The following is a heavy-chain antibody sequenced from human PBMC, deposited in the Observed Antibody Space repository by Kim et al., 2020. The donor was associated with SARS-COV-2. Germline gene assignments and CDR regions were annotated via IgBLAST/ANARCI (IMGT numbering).Heavy chain of an antibody. CDR2: IYYSGST. Sequence: WSWIRQHPGKSLEWIGYIYYSGSTYYNPTLKSRVTISVDTSKNQFSLKLSSVTAADTAVYYCARAEGSITIFGVVIQNCDYWGQGTLVTVSS. V-gene: IGHV4-31*02. CDR3: ARAEGSITIFGVVIQNCDY. J-gene: IGHJ4*02. D-gene: IGHD3-3*01.